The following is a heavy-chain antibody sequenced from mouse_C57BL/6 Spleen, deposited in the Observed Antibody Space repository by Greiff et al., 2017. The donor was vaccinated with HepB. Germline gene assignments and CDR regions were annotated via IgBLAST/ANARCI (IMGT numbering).Heavy chain of an antibody. J-gene: IGHJ3*01. D-gene: IGHD4-1*01. V-gene: IGHV5-17*01. CDR3: ARRRDWDWAWFAY. CDR1: GFTFSDYG. CDR2: ISSGSSTI. Sequence: DVMLVESGGGLVKPGGSLKLSCAASGFTFSDYGMHWVRQAPEKGLEWVAYISSGSSTIYYADTVKGRFTISRDNAKNTLFLQMTSLRSEDTDMYYCARRRDWDWAWFAYWGQGTLVTVSA.